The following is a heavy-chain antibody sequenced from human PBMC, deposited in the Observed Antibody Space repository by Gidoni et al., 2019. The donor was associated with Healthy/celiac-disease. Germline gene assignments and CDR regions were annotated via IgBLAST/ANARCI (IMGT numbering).Heavy chain of an antibody. D-gene: IGHD3-22*01. CDR3: ARATYYYDSSGYRDAFDI. CDR2: ISSSSSTI. V-gene: IGHV3-48*02. CDR1: GFTFSSYS. Sequence: EVQLVESGGGLVQPGGSLRRSCAASGFTFSSYSMNWVRQAPGKGLECVSYISSSSSTIYYADSVKGRFTISRDNAKNSLYLQMNSLRDEDTAVYYCARATYYYDSSGYRDAFDIWGQGTMVTVSS. J-gene: IGHJ3*02.